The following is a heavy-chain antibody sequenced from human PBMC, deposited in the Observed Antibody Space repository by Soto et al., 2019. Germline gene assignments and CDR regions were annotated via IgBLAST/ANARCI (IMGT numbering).Heavy chain of an antibody. CDR3: AKDLIRWGVVVPAASDY. D-gene: IGHD2-2*01. J-gene: IGHJ4*02. Sequence: GGSLRLSCAASGFTFSSYGMHWVRQAPGKGLEWVAVISYDGSNKYYADSVKGRFTISRDNSKNTLYLQMNSLRAEDTAVYYCAKDLIRWGVVVPAASDYWGQGTLVTVSS. CDR2: ISYDGSNK. CDR1: GFTFSSYG. V-gene: IGHV3-30*18.